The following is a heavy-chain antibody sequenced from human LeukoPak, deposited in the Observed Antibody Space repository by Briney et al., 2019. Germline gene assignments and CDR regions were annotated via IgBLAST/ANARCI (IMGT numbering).Heavy chain of an antibody. CDR1: GFTFSTYN. V-gene: IGHV3-48*04. CDR2: IGSSGTTI. CDR3: VRERFHGSGAPRYDY. J-gene: IGHJ4*02. Sequence: AGSLRLSCAASGFTFSTYNMDWVRQAPGKGLEWVSYIGSSGTTIYHADFVKGRFTISRDNARNSLYLQMNSLRVEDTAVYYCVRERFHGSGAPRYDYWGQGTLVTVSS. D-gene: IGHD3-10*01.